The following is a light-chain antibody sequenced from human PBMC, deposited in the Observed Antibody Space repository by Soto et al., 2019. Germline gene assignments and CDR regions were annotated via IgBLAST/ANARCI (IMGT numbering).Light chain of an antibody. CDR1: QSVAKNY. J-gene: IGKJ4*01. CDR3: EQYGSTPLT. Sequence: EIVLTQSPGTLSLSPGERATLSCRASQSVAKNYLAWYQQKPGQAPRFLIYDASSRATGIPERFSGSGSGTDFTLTISRLEPEDFAVYYCEQYGSTPLTFGGGTKVEIK. V-gene: IGKV3-20*01. CDR2: DAS.